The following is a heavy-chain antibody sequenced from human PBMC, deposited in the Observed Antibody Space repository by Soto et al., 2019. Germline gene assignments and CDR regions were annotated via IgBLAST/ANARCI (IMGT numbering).Heavy chain of an antibody. V-gene: IGHV3-15*07. J-gene: IGHJ4*02. CDR2: VKSKTDDGTR. Sequence: EVQLVESGGGLVKPGGSLRLSCAASGFTFSSAWMNWVRQAPGKGLEWVGHVKSKTDDGTRDYAAPVEGRFTISRDDSKNTLYLQMNSLKTEHTAVYYCTADLPDLSSISDYWGQGTLVIVSS. CDR1: GFTFSSAW. CDR3: TADLPDLSSISDY. D-gene: IGHD2-2*01.